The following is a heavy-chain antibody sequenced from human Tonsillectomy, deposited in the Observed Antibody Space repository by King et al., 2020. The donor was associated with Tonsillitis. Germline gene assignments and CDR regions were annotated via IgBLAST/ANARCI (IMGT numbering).Heavy chain of an antibody. Sequence: QVQLQESGPGLVKPSQTLSLTCTVSGGSIYSGNFYWSWIRQPAGKELEWIGRIYTSGSTNYNPSLKSRVTISVDTSKNQLSLKLSSGTAADTAVYYCAREISGSPTYGSAFDVWGQGTGVTVSA. CDR3: AREISGSPTYGSAFDV. D-gene: IGHD1-26*01. V-gene: IGHV4-61*02. CDR1: GGSIYSGNFY. J-gene: IGHJ3*01. CDR2: IYTSGST.